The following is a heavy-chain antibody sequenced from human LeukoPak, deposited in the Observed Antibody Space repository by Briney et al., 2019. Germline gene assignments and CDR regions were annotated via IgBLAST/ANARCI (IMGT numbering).Heavy chain of an antibody. Sequence: GGSPRLSCAASGFTFSGSAMHWVRQASGKGLEWVGCIRSKANSYATAYAASVKGRFTISRDDSKNTAYLQMNSLKTEDTAVYYCTRRIAVAGTGFDYWGQGTLVTVSS. CDR3: TRRIAVAGTGFDY. CDR1: GFTFSGSA. J-gene: IGHJ4*02. D-gene: IGHD6-19*01. CDR2: IRSKANSYAT. V-gene: IGHV3-73*01.